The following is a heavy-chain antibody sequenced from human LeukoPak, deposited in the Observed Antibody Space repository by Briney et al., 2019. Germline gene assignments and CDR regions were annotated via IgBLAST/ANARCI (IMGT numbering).Heavy chain of an antibody. Sequence: SQTLSLTCTVSGGSISSGSYYWSWIRQPAGKGLEWIGHIYTSGSTNYNPSLKSRVTISVDTSKNQFSLKLSSVSAADTAVYYCARKQAANTYNHFDYWGQGTLVTVSS. J-gene: IGHJ4*02. V-gene: IGHV4-61*09. CDR1: GGSISSGSYY. D-gene: IGHD3-16*01. CDR3: ARKQAANTYNHFDY. CDR2: IYTSGST.